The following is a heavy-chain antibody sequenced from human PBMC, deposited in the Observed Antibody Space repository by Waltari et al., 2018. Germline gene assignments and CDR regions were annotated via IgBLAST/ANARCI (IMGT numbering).Heavy chain of an antibody. CDR3: TRQFGDYPHWFDL. CDR1: GGSIGSGGSY. D-gene: IGHD4-17*01. J-gene: IGHJ5*02. CDR2: FYHSGSG. V-gene: IGHV4-39*01. Sequence: QLQLQESGPGLVRPSETLSLTCSVSGGSIGSGGSYWAWIRQPPGKGLEWIGSFYHSGSGYHNPSLKSRLTISVDTSRNQFSLRLNSVTAADTAVYYCTRQFGDYPHWFDLWGQGTLVTVSS.